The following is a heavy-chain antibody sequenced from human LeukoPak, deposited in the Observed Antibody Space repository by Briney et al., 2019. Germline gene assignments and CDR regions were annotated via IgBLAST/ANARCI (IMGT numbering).Heavy chain of an antibody. CDR1: GYTFTSYG. V-gene: IGHV1-69*13. D-gene: IGHD6-6*01. CDR3: ARGFASEIAAFDY. Sequence: SVKVSCKASGYTFTSYGISWVRQAPGQGLEWMGGIIPIFGTANYAQKFQGRVTITADESTSTAYMELSSLRSEDTAVYYCARGFASEIAAFDYWGQGTLVTVSS. J-gene: IGHJ4*02. CDR2: IIPIFGTA.